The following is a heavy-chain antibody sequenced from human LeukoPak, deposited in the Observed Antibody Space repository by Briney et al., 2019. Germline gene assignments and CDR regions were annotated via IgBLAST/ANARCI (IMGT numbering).Heavy chain of an antibody. CDR3: AKGPPRIVGATVLYDAFDI. V-gene: IGHV3-30*18. CDR1: GFTFSSYG. CDR2: ISYDGSNK. Sequence: GVSLRLSCAASGFTFSSYGMHWVRQAPGKGLEWVAVISYDGSNKYYADSVKGRFTISRDNSKNTLYLQMSSLRAEDTAVYYCAKGPPRIVGATVLYDAFDIWGQGTMVIVSS. J-gene: IGHJ3*02. D-gene: IGHD1-26*01.